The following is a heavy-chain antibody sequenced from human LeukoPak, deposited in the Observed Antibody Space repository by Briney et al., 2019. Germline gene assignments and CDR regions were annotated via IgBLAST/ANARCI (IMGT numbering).Heavy chain of an antibody. Sequence: GGSLRLFCAASGFTFSNYWMHWVRQAPGKGLVWVSRIDSDGSTTIYADSVKGRFTISRDNTKNTLYLQMSSLRAEDTAVYYCARPGDGFDYWGQGTLVTVSS. D-gene: IGHD1-1*01. CDR1: GFTFSNYW. CDR3: ARPGDGFDY. J-gene: IGHJ4*02. V-gene: IGHV3-74*01. CDR2: IDSDGSTT.